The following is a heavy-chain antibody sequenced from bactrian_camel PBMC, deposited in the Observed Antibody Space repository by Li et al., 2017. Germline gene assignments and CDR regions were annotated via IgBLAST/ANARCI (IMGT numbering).Heavy chain of an antibody. J-gene: IGHJ4*01. Sequence: HVQLVESGGGLVQAGESLRLSCAASRIPLSPYCLGWFRQAPGKEREGVAVIDSDGATMCVDSVKGRSNISKDHAENTLYLQINDLKPEDTAMYYCAAAEWSGCPLRREEYNFWGQGTQVTVS. CDR2: IDSDGAT. V-gene: IGHV3S53*01. D-gene: IGHD2*01. CDR3: AAAEWSGCPLRREEYNF. CDR1: RIPLSPYC.